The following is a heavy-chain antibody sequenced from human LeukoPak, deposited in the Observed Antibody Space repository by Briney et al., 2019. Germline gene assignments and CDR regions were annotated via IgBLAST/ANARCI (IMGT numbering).Heavy chain of an antibody. J-gene: IGHJ4*02. Sequence: PSETLSLTCAVSVYSISSGYYWDWIRQPPGKGLEWIGRIYHSGNTYHNASLKSRVTISVDTSKNQFSLKLTSVTAADTAVFYCARQGSLGDYVGYWGQGTLVTVSS. CDR3: ARQGSLGDYVGY. V-gene: IGHV4-38-2*01. CDR2: IYHSGNT. D-gene: IGHD3-16*01. CDR1: VYSISSGYY.